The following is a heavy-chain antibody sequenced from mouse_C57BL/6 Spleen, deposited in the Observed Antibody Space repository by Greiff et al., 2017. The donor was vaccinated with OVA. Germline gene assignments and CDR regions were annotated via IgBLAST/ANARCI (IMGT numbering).Heavy chain of an antibody. J-gene: IGHJ4*01. D-gene: IGHD1-1*01. CDR2: ISDGGSYT. V-gene: IGHV5-4*01. CDR1: GFTFSSYA. Sequence: EVQLVESGGGLVKPGGSLKLSCAASGFTFSSYAMSWVRQTPEKRLEWVATISDGGSYTYYPDNVKGRFTISRDNAKNNLYLQMSHLKSEDTAMYYCARDGGGSSYAMDYWGQGTSVTVSS. CDR3: ARDGGGSSYAMDY.